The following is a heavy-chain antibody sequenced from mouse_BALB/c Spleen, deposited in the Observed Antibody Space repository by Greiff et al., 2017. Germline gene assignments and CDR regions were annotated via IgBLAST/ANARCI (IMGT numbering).Heavy chain of an antibody. Sequence: QVQLKQPGAELVKPGASVKLSCKASGYTFTSYWMHWVKQRPGQGLEWIGEINPSNGRTNYNEKFKSKATLTVDKSSSTAYMQLSSLTSEDSAVYYCARGGGYGSHAMDYWGQGTSVTVSS. D-gene: IGHD1-2*01. V-gene: IGHV1S81*02. J-gene: IGHJ4*01. CDR1: GYTFTSYW. CDR2: INPSNGRT. CDR3: ARGGGYGSHAMDY.